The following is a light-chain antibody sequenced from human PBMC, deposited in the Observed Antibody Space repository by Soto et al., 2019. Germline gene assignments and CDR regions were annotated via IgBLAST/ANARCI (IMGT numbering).Light chain of an antibody. CDR1: SSNIGAGYD. J-gene: IGLJ2*01. Sequence: QSVLTQPPSVSGAPGQRVTISCTGTSSNIGAGYDVHWYQQLPGTAPKLLIYGNSNRPSGVPDRFSGSKSGTSASLAITGLQAEDDADYYCQSSDSSRSGVVVFGGGTKLTVL. CDR2: GNS. V-gene: IGLV1-40*01. CDR3: QSSDSSRSGVVV.